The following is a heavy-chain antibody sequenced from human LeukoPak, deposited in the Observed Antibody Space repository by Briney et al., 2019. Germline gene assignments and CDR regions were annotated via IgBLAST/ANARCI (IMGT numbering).Heavy chain of an antibody. CDR3: ARDGVTAAAGGGFDY. V-gene: IGHV3-21*01. CDR1: GFTFSSYS. J-gene: IGHJ4*02. CDR2: ISSSSSYI. D-gene: IGHD6-13*01. Sequence: IPGGSLRLSCAASGFTFSSYSMNWVRQAPGKGLEWVSSISSSSSYIYYADSVKGRFTISRDNAKNSLYLQMNSLRAEDTAVYYCARDGVTAAAGGGFDYWGQGTLVTVSS.